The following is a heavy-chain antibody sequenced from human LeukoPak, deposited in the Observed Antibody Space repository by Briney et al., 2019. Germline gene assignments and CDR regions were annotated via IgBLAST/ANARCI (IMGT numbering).Heavy chain of an antibody. V-gene: IGHV3-23*01. CDR3: AKDLGWELPAEAY. D-gene: IGHD1-26*01. CDR2: IYGSGVSI. CDR1: GFTFEKYV. Sequence: PGGSLRLSCVASGFTFEKYVMNWVRQAPGEGLEWLATIYGSGVSISYADSVKGRFTISRDNSNNTLYLQMNSLRAEDTAMYFCAKDLGWELPAEAYWGQGILVTVSS. J-gene: IGHJ4*02.